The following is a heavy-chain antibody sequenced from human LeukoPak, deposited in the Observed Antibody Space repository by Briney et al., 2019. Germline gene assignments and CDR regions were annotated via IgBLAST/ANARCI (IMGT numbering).Heavy chain of an antibody. D-gene: IGHD3-10*01. CDR3: ARVVPPTDYGSGSYFWDPYYFDY. Sequence: GGSLRLSCAASGFTFSGYGMHWVRQAPGKGLEWVAFIRYDESNKYYADSVKGRFTISRDNSRNTMYLQMNSLRAEDTAVYYCARVVPPTDYGSGSYFWDPYYFDYWGQGTLVTVSS. J-gene: IGHJ4*02. CDR2: IRYDESNK. V-gene: IGHV3-30*02. CDR1: GFTFSGYG.